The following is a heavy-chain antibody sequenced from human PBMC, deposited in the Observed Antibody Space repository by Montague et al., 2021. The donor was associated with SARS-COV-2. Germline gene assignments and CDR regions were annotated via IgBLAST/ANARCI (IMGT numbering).Heavy chain of an antibody. D-gene: IGHD1-1*01. Sequence: CAISGDSDAVKRVARKWVRQSPARGPGWLGGTYYRSKWYNDYAVSVKSRITINPNTSKNQISLQLNSVTPEDTAVYYCATTSASSDYWGQGTLVTVSS. CDR2: TYYRSKWYN. CDR1: GDSDAVKRVA. J-gene: IGHJ4*02. CDR3: ATTSASSDY. V-gene: IGHV6-1*01.